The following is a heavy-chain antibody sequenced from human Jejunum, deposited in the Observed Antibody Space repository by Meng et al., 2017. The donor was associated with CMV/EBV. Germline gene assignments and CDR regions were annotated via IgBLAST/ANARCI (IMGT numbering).Heavy chain of an antibody. Sequence: SGGSISNYYWSGIRQSPGKGLEWIGYLHSSGTTSYNPSLKSRVSMSFDTPKNRFSLKLTSVTAADTAVYYCARDRGNTYGYELAYWGQGTLVTVSS. J-gene: IGHJ4*02. CDR2: LHSSGTT. CDR1: GGSISNYY. CDR3: ARDRGNTYGYELAY. V-gene: IGHV4-59*01. D-gene: IGHD5-18*01.